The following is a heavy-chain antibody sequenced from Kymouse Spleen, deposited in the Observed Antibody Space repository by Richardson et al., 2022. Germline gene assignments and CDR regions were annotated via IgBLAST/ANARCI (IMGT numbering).Heavy chain of an antibody. J-gene: IGHJ4*02. V-gene: IGHV3-33*01. D-gene: IGHD4-11,IGHD4-11*01. CDR2: IWYDGSNK. CDR1: GFTFSSYG. CDR3: AREERTVTPYYYFDY. Sequence: QVQLVESGGGVVQPGRSLRLSCAASGFTFSSYGMHWVRQAPGKGLEWVAVIWYDGSNKYYADSVKGRFTISRDNSKNTLYLQMNSLRAEDTAVYYCAREERTVTPYYYFDYWGQGTLVTVSS.